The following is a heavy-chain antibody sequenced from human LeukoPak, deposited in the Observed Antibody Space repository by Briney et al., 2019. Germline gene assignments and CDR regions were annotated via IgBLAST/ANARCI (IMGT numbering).Heavy chain of an antibody. J-gene: IGHJ3*02. CDR3: ARDQGYYDSSGPGDAFDI. D-gene: IGHD3-22*01. V-gene: IGHV3-21*01. Sequence: GGSLRLSXAASGFTFSSYSMNWVRQAPGKGLEWVSSISSSSSYIDYADSVKGRFTISRDNAKNSLYLQMNSLRAEDTAVYYCARDQGYYDSSGPGDAFDIWGQGTMVTVSS. CDR2: ISSSSSYI. CDR1: GFTFSSYS.